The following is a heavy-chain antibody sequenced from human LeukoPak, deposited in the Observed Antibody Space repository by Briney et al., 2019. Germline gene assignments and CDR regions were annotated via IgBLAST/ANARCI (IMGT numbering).Heavy chain of an antibody. D-gene: IGHD3-22*01. Sequence: SGGSLRLSCTASGFTFGDYAMSWFRQAPGKGLEWVGFIRSKAYGGTTEYAASVKGRFTISRDDSKSIAYLQMNSLKTEDTAVYYCTTDLITMIVVARNWFDPWGQGTLVTVSS. V-gene: IGHV3-49*03. CDR2: IRSKAYGGTT. J-gene: IGHJ5*02. CDR3: TTDLITMIVVARNWFDP. CDR1: GFTFGDYA.